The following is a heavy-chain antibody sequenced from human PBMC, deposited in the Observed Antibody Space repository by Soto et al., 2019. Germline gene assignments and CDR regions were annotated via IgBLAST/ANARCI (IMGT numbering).Heavy chain of an antibody. V-gene: IGHV3-48*01. J-gene: IGHJ4*02. D-gene: IGHD3-9*01. CDR3: ARDPIPIY. CDR2: ISSSSSTI. CDR1: GFTFSSYS. Sequence: PGGSLRLSCAASGFTFSSYSMNWVRQAPGKGLEWVSYISSSSSTIYYADSVKGRFTISRDNAKNSLYLQMNSLRAEDTAVYYCARDPIPIYWGQGTLVTVSS.